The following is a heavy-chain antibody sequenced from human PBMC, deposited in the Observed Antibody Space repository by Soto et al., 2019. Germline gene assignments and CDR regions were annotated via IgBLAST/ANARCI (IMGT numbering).Heavy chain of an antibody. J-gene: IGHJ6*02. CDR3: APLTVSLSGPYGIHV. CDR2: MFYSGLT. Sequence: AETLSLTCSVSGYSISSSDYYWAWIRQPPGKGLEWIGSMFYSGLTYYNPSLKSRVTLSVDTSKNHFSVRLNSVTAADTAVYYCAPLTVSLSGPYGIHVWGQGTTVTVSS. D-gene: IGHD2-15*01. V-gene: IGHV4-39*01. CDR1: GYSISSSDYY.